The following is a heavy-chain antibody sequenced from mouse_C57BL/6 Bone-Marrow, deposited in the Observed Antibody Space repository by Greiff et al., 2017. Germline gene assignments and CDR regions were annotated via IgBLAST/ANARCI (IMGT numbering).Heavy chain of an antibody. CDR1: GYTFTSYW. Sequence: QVQLQQPGAELVKPGASVKLSCKASGYTFTSYWMQWVKQRPGQGLEWLGEIDPSDSYTNYNQKFTGKATLTVDTSSSTAYMQLSSLTSEDSAVDYCARSLITTVVADYGGQGTTLTVSS. J-gene: IGHJ2*01. D-gene: IGHD1-1*01. CDR2: IDPSDSYT. V-gene: IGHV1-50*01. CDR3: ARSLITTVVADY.